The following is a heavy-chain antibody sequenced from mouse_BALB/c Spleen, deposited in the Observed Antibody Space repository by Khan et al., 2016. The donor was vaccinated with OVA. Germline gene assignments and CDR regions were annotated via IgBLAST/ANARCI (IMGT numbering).Heavy chain of an antibody. V-gene: IGHV5-6*01. D-gene: IGHD1-1*01. J-gene: IGHJ3*01. CDR3: TRLAYYYDSEGFAY. Sequence: EVELVDSGGDLVKPGGSLKLSCAASGFTFSTYGMSCVRQTPDKRLECVSTVSTGGSYTYYPDSVKGRFTISRDNAKNTLYLQMSGLKSEDTAMFYCTRLAYYYDSEGFAYWGQGTLVTVSA. CDR2: VSTGGSYT. CDR1: GFTFSTYG.